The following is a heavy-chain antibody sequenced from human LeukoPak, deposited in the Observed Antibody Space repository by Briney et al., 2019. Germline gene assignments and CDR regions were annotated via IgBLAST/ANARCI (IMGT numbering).Heavy chain of an antibody. Sequence: PGGSLRLSCAASGFTFSSYYMSWIRQAPGKGLEWVSYISGSGDTNYADSVMGRLTISRDNAKNSLYLQMNSLRAEDTAVYYCARDQGDNYDSSGYYPYWGQGTLVSVSS. D-gene: IGHD3-22*01. V-gene: IGHV3-11*06. CDR2: ISGSGDT. CDR1: GFTFSSYY. J-gene: IGHJ4*02. CDR3: ARDQGDNYDSSGYYPY.